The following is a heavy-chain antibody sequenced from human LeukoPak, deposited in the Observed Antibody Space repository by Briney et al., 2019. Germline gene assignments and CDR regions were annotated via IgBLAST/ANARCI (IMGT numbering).Heavy chain of an antibody. Sequence: GGSLRLSCATSGFSFTDYPMNWVRQAPGKGLEWVSNIRTTAEGAKYAYYADSVNGRVTISRDDGKNTLYLHMNSLRDDDTAVYYCATGLRYAFDYWGQGILVTVSS. CDR3: ATGLRYAFDY. J-gene: IGHJ4*02. CDR1: GFSFTDYP. V-gene: IGHV3-48*02. D-gene: IGHD3-9*01. CDR2: IRTTAEGAKYA.